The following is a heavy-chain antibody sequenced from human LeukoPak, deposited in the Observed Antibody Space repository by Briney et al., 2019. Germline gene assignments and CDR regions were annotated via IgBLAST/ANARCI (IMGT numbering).Heavy chain of an antibody. D-gene: IGHD4-17*01. V-gene: IGHV3-23*01. CDR3: AKWSFYGAQAAFDI. Sequence: GGSLRLSCAASGFTFSSYAMSWVRQAPGKGLEWVSAIGGSGGSTYYADPVKGRFTISRDNAKNTLYLQMNSLRAEDTAVYYCAKWSFYGAQAAFDIWGQGTMVTVSS. J-gene: IGHJ3*02. CDR1: GFTFSSYA. CDR2: IGGSGGST.